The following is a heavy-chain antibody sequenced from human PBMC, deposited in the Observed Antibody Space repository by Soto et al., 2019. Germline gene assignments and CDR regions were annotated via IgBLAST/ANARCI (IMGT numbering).Heavy chain of an antibody. J-gene: IGHJ4*02. Sequence: QVQLVQSGAEVKKPGASVKVSCKASGYSFASYGITWVRQAPGQGLEWVGWISDYSGFTTYAQKLQGRVTMTTDTATRTAYMDLSSLRSDDTAVNYCARDYSTHVHGDSWYDYWGQGTLVTVSS. D-gene: IGHD6-13*01. CDR3: ARDYSTHVHGDSWYDY. CDR1: GYSFASYG. CDR2: ISDYSGFT. V-gene: IGHV1-18*01.